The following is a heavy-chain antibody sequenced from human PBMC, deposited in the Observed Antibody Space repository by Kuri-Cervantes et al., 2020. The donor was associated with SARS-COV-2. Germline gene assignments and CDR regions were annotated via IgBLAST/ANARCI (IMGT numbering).Heavy chain of an antibody. Sequence: ASVKVSCKGSVYLLAESSIHWVRQAPGKGLEWMGRFDPDDAENNYAQDFRGRVTMTEDTSTDTAYMELRSLRSEDTAVYYFASEGYFGVVTYAFEIWGQGTVVTVSS. J-gene: IGHJ3*02. D-gene: IGHD3-3*01. V-gene: IGHV1-24*01. CDR3: ASEGYFGVVTYAFEI. CDR1: VYLLAESS. CDR2: FDPDDAEN.